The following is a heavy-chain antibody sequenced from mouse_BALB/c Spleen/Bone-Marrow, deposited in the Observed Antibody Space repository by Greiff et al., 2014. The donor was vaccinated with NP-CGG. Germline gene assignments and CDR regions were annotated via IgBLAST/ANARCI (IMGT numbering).Heavy chain of an antibody. CDR2: IDPANGNT. Sequence: VQLQQPGAELVKPGASVKLSCTASGFNIKDTYMHWVKQRPEQGLEWIGRIDPANGNTKYDPKFQGKATITADTSTNTAYLQLSSLTSEDTAVYYCARWEYYAMDYWCQGTSVTVSS. J-gene: IGHJ4*01. CDR1: GFNIKDTY. V-gene: IGHV14-3*02. CDR3: ARWEYYAMDY. D-gene: IGHD4-1*01.